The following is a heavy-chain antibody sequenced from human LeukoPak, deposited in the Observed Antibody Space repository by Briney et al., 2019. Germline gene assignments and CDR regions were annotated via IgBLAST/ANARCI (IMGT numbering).Heavy chain of an antibody. CDR3: VRDPRCSTSCYVSWFDP. J-gene: IGHJ5*02. CDR2: INTDGSST. Sequence: GGSLRLSCAAPGFTFTSYWMHWVRQAPGKGLVWVSRINTDGSSTSYADSVKGRFTISRDNAKNTLYLQMNSLRAEDTAVYYCVRDPRCSTSCYVSWFDPWGQGTLVTVSS. D-gene: IGHD2-2*01. CDR1: GFTFTSYW. V-gene: IGHV3-74*01.